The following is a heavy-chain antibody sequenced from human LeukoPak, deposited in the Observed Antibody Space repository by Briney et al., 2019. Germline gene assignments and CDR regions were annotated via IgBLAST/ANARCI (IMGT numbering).Heavy chain of an antibody. CDR1: GFTFSSYS. J-gene: IGHJ4*02. V-gene: IGHV3-48*04. D-gene: IGHD1-26*01. CDR3: ARDRGGSYSAIDY. CDR2: ISSSSSTI. Sequence: GSLRLSCAASGFTFSSYSMNWVRQAPGKGLEWVSFISSSSSTIYYADSVKGRFTISRDNAKNSLYLQMNGLRAEDTAVYYCARDRGGSYSAIDYWGQGTLVTVSS.